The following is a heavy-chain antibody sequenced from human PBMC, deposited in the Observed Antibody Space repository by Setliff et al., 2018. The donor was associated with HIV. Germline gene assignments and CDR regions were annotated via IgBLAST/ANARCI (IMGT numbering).Heavy chain of an antibody. CDR2: IIPIFGTA. CDR1: GGTFSSYA. J-gene: IGHJ4*02. CDR3: ARDGAIAVAPFFDY. Sequence: SVKVSCKASGGTFSSYAISWVRQAPGQGLEWMGGIIPIFGTANYAQKLQGRVTITADESTSTAYMELSSLRSEDTAVYYCARDGAIAVAPFFDYWGQGTLVTVSS. V-gene: IGHV1-69*13. D-gene: IGHD6-19*01.